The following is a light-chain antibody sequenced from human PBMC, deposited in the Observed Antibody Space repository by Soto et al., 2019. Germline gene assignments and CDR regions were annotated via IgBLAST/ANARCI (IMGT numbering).Light chain of an antibody. CDR1: QAVPNN. J-gene: IGKJ4*01. V-gene: IGKV1-9*01. CDR3: QQVKTYPRT. CDR2: EES. Sequence: DLHLTPSPFFLSASVGDRVTITCRPSQAVPNNMAWYQQKPGKPPKLLIYEESTLHSGVPSRFSGRKSGTQFTLTIDSLQPEDFATYYCQQVKTYPRTFGGGTKVDI.